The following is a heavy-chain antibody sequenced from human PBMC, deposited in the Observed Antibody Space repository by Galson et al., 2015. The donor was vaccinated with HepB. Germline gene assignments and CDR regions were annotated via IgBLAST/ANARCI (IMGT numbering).Heavy chain of an antibody. CDR2: TYYRSKWSN. D-gene: IGHD3-22*01. J-gene: IGHJ4*02. V-gene: IGHV6-1*01. CDR1: GDSVSSNLVT. CDR3: ARAVSVVFDY. Sequence: CAISGDSVSSNLVTWNWIRQSPSRGLEWLGRTYYRSKWSNDYAASVKSRIIIKPDTSKNQFSLQLNSVTPEDTAVYYCARAVSVVFDYWGQGTLVTVSS.